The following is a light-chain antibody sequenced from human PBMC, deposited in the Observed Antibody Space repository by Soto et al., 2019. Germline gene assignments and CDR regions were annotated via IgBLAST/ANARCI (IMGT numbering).Light chain of an antibody. V-gene: IGKV4-1*01. Sequence: DIVMTQSPDSLAVSLGERATINCRSSQSVLYSSSNKTYLAWYQQKPGQPPKLLIYWASTRESGVPDRFSGSGSGTDFTLTISSLQAEDVAVYYCQQYWSSPWTFGEGTKVEIK. CDR1: QSVLYSSSNKTY. J-gene: IGKJ1*01. CDR3: QQYWSSPWT. CDR2: WAS.